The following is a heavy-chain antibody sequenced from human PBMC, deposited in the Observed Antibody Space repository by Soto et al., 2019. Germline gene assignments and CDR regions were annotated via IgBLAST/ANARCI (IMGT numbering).Heavy chain of an antibody. V-gene: IGHV4-59*01. D-gene: IGHD2-21*02. CDR1: GASISRYY. J-gene: IGHJ6*02. CDR2: LYNTGST. Sequence: QVRLQESGPGLVKPSETLSLTCTVSGASISRYYWSWIQQSPGKGLEWIGYLYNTGSTIYNPSLKSRVTTAVDTSKNQFSLKMNAVTAADTAVYYCARDLWGYCGGDCYPLDVWGQGTTVTVSS. CDR3: ARDLWGYCGGDCYPLDV.